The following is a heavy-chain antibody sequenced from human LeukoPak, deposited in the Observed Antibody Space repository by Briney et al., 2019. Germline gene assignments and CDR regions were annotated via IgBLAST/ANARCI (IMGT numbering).Heavy chain of an antibody. V-gene: IGHV6-1*01. CDR2: TYYRSKLYN. Sequence: SQTLSLTCAISGDSVSSNSAAWNWIRQSPSRGLEWLGRTYYRSKLYNDYAVSVKSRITINPDTSKNQFSLRLNSVTPEDTAVYYCAGALYSGSSHYYYGMDVWGQGTTVTVSS. J-gene: IGHJ6*02. D-gene: IGHD1-26*01. CDR3: AGALYSGSSHYYYGMDV. CDR1: GDSVSSNSAA.